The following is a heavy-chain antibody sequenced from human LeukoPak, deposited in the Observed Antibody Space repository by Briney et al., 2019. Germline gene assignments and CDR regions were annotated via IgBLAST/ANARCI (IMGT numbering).Heavy chain of an antibody. CDR1: GGSISDHY. J-gene: IGHJ4*02. D-gene: IGHD5-18*01. CDR2: IYYSGST. CDR3: ARIYSFGIAYYFDY. Sequence: SETLPLTCTVSGGSISDHYWSWIRQPPGKGLEWIGYIYYSGSTNYNPSLKSRVTISIDTSKNQFSLKVTSVTAADTAMYYCARIYSFGIAYYFDYWGQGTLVTVSS. V-gene: IGHV4-59*11.